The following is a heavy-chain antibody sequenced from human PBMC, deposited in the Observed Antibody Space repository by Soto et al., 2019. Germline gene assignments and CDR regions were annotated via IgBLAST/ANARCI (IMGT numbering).Heavy chain of an antibody. D-gene: IGHD6-6*01. J-gene: IGHJ4*02. CDR2: ISSSSNYM. V-gene: IGHV3-21*01. Sequence: GGSLRLSCAASGFTFRSFSMNWVRQAPGEGLEWVSSISSSSNYMYYADSLKGRFTISRDNAKDSLFLQMHSLRAEDTAVYYCARASSSGSYFDYWGQGTLVTVSS. CDR1: GFTFRSFS. CDR3: ARASSSGSYFDY.